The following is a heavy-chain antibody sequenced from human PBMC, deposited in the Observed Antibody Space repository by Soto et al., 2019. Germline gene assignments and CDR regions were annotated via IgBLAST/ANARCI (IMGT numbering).Heavy chain of an antibody. J-gene: IGHJ4*02. CDR2: IYYSGST. D-gene: IGHD3-9*01. CDR1: GGSISSYY. Sequence: SETLSLTCTVSGGSISSYYWRWIRQPPGKGLEWIGYIYYSGSTNYNPSLKSRVTISVDTSKNQFSQKLSSVTAADTAVYYCATHIKLRYFDWWYLDYWGQGTLVTVSS. CDR3: ATHIKLRYFDWWYLDY. V-gene: IGHV4-59*08.